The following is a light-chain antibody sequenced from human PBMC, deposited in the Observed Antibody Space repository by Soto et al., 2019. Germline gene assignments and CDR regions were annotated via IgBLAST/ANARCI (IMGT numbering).Light chain of an antibody. CDR3: QQRSNWPPVT. V-gene: IGKV3-11*01. J-gene: IGKJ5*01. CDR1: QSVSSY. CDR2: DAS. Sequence: EIVLTQSPATLSLSPGERATLSCRASQSVSSYLAWYQQKPGQAPRLLIYDASNRATGIPARFSSSGSGTDFTLTIRSLEPEDFAVYYCQQRSNWPPVTFGQGTRLEIK.